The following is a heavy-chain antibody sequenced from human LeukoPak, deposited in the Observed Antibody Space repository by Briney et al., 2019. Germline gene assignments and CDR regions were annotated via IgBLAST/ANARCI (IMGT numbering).Heavy chain of an antibody. J-gene: IGHJ4*02. CDR3: AKSGSVPPDY. CDR2: ISDSGDRT. V-gene: IGHV3-23*01. D-gene: IGHD2-2*01. Sequence: GVSLRLSCAASGFTFTIYAMSWVRQSPGKGLEWVSSISDSGDRTYYADSVKGRFTISRDNSRNTLYLQVNSLRAEDTAVYYCAKSGSVPPDYWGQGTLVTVSS. CDR1: GFTFTIYA.